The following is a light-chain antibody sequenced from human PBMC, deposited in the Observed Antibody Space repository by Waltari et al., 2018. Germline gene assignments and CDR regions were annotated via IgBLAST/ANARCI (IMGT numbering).Light chain of an antibody. CDR2: WAS. CDR3: QQYYNAPLT. V-gene: IGKV4-1*01. CDR1: QSVLHRSNNKNY. Sequence: DIVMTQSPDSLALSLGERATINCKSSQSVLHRSNNKNYLAWYQQKPGQPPNLLIYWASTRESGVPDRFSGSGSGTDFTLTISSLQAEDVAVYYCQQYYNAPLTFGGGTKVEIK. J-gene: IGKJ4*01.